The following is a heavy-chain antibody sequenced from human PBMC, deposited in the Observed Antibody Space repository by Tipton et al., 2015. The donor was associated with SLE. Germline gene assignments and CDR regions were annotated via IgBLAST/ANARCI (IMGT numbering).Heavy chain of an antibody. D-gene: IGHD3-9*01. Sequence: TLSLTCTVYGGSISSYYWSWIRQPPGKGLEWIGYIYYSGSTNYNPSLKSRVTISVDTSKNQFSLKLSSVTAADTAVYYCARQYYDILTGYQGAFDIWGQGTMVTVSS. V-gene: IGHV4-59*08. CDR3: ARQYYDILTGYQGAFDI. CDR1: GGSISSYY. J-gene: IGHJ3*02. CDR2: IYYSGST.